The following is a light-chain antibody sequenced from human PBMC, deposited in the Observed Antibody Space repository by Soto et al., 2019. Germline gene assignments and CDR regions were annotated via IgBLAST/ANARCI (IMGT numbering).Light chain of an antibody. CDR1: QGISSY. CDR2: AAS. J-gene: IGKJ5*01. CDR3: QQSYSTPIT. V-gene: IGKV1-39*01. Sequence: DIQMTQSPSTLSASVRDRVTITCRASQGISSYLAWYQQKPGKAPKLLIYAASSLQSGVPSRFSGSGSGTDFTLTISSLQPEDFVTYYCQQSYSTPITFGQGTRLEIK.